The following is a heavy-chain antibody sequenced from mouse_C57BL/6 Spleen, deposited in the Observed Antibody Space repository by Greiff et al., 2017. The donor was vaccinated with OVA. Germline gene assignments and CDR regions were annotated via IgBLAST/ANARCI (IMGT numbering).Heavy chain of an antibody. CDR1: GYTFTDYN. CDR3: ASLYYGSSHWYFDV. V-gene: IGHV1-22*01. J-gene: IGHJ1*03. Sequence: VQLQQSGPELVKPGASVKMSCKASGYTFTDYNMHWVKQSHGKSLEWIGYINPNNGGTSYNQKFKGKATLTVNKSSSTAYMELRSLTSEDSAVYYCASLYYGSSHWYFDVWGTGTTVTVSS. D-gene: IGHD1-1*01. CDR2: INPNNGGT.